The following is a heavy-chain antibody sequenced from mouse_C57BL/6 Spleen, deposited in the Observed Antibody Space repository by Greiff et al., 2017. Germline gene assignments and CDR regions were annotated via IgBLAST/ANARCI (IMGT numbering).Heavy chain of an antibody. CDR3: AYDYDGASWFAY. D-gene: IGHD2-4*01. J-gene: IGHJ3*01. CDR2: ISDGGSYT. V-gene: IGHV5-4*01. CDR1: GFTFSSYA. Sequence: EVQLVESGGGLVKPGGSLKLSCAASGFTFSSYAMSWVRQTPEKRLEWVATISDGGSYTYYPDNVKGRFTISRDNAKNNLYLQMSHLKSDDTAMYYCAYDYDGASWFAYWGQGTLVTVSA.